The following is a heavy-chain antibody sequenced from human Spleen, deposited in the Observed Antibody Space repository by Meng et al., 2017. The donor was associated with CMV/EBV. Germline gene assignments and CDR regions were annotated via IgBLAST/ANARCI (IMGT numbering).Heavy chain of an antibody. J-gene: IGHJ4*02. CDR3: AKDRGYYDSSGYLI. D-gene: IGHD3-22*01. CDR2: INSDGSST. Sequence: GESLKISCAASGFTFSSYWMHWVRQAPGKGLVWVSRINSDGSSTSYADSVKGRFTISRDDSKSTLYLQMNSLRDDDTAVYYCAKDRGYYDSSGYLIWGQGTLVTVSS. V-gene: IGHV3-74*01. CDR1: GFTFSSYW.